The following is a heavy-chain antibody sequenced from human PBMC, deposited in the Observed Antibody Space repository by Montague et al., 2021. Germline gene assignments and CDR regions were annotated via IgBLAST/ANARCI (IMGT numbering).Heavy chain of an antibody. Sequence: TYYADPVKGRFTISRDNSKNTVYLQMNSLRAEDTAVYYCARDTPKQLNYYYGMDVWGQGTTVTVSS. J-gene: IGHJ6*02. V-gene: IGHV3-66*01. D-gene: IGHD6-13*01. CDR2: T. CDR3: ARDTPKQLNYYYGMDV.